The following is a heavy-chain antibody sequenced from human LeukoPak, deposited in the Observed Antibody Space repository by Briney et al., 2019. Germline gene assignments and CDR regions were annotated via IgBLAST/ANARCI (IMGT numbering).Heavy chain of an antibody. J-gene: IGHJ4*02. CDR1: GGSISSYY. D-gene: IGHD2-15*01. Sequence: PSETLSLTYTVSGGSISSYYWSWIRQPPGKGLEWIGYIYYSGSTKYNPSLKSRVTISGDTSKNQFSLKLSSVTAADTAVYYCATATLYCSGGSCYPNYFGYWGQGTLVTVSS. V-gene: IGHV4-59*01. CDR3: ATATLYCSGGSCYPNYFGY. CDR2: IYYSGST.